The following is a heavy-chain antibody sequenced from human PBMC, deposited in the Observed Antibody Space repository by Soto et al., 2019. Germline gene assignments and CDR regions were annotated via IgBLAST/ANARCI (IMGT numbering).Heavy chain of an antibody. D-gene: IGHD1-20*01. CDR1: GFTFSSYS. V-gene: IGHV3-21*01. CDR3: ARVGMKPSTAFDS. CDR2: ISSSSSYI. J-gene: IGHJ3*02. Sequence: GGSLRLSCAASGFTFSSYSMNWVRQAPGKGLEWVSSISSSSSYIYYADSVKGRFTISRDNAKDSLYLQMNSLRAEDTAVYYWARVGMKPSTAFDSWGQGTRVTVPS.